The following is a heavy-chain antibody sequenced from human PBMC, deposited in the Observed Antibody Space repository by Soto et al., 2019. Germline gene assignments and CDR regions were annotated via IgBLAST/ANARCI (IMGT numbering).Heavy chain of an antibody. D-gene: IGHD3-22*01. CDR3: AKGSSGLYDSSAD. V-gene: IGHV3-23*01. J-gene: IGHJ4*02. CDR1: GFTFKTYT. Sequence: GVSLLLSCAASGFTFKTYTMNWVRQAPGKGLEWVSAIIGSGGGTYYADSVKGRFTISRDNSKNTLYLQMISLRAEDTAVYYCAKGSSGLYDSSADWGQGTRVTVAS. CDR2: IIGSGGGT.